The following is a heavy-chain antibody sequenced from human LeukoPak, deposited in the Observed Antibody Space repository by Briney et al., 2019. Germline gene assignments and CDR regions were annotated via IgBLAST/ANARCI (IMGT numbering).Heavy chain of an antibody. D-gene: IGHD3-10*01. Sequence: ASVKVPCKVSGYTLTELSMHWVRQAPGKGLEWMGGFDPEYGETIYAQKFQGRVAMTEDTSTDTAYMELSSLRSEDTAVYYCATVSPVIYGSGTDPRYYYYGMDVWGKGTTVTVSS. J-gene: IGHJ6*04. CDR1: GYTLTELS. V-gene: IGHV1-24*01. CDR3: ATVSPVIYGSGTDPRYYYYGMDV. CDR2: FDPEYGET.